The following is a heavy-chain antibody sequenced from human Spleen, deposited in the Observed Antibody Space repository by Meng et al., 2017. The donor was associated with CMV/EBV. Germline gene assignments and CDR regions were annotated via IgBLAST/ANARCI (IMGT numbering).Heavy chain of an antibody. J-gene: IGHJ2*01. Sequence: HLQLQESGPGLWKPPRPLSLTATFPVASIISSSYYWGWIRQPPGKGLEWIGNMHYSGTTYYNPSLKSRITISVDTSKNQFSLKLSSVTAADTAVYYCARGQKGYFDLWGRGALVTVSS. CDR3: ARGQKGYFDL. CDR2: MHYSGTT. CDR1: VASIISSSYY. V-gene: IGHV4-39*07.